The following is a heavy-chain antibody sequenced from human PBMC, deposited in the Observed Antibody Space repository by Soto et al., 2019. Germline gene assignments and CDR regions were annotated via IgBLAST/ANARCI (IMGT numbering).Heavy chain of an antibody. J-gene: IGHJ6*02. CDR3: ARDVGDYVHLYGMDV. CDR2: ISYDGSNK. D-gene: IGHD3-16*01. V-gene: IGHV3-30-3*01. Sequence: QVQLVESGGGVVQRGRSLRLSCAASGFTFSSYAMHWVRQAPGKGLEWVAVISYDGSNKYYADSVKGRFTISRDNSKNTLYLQMNSLRAEDTAVYYCARDVGDYVHLYGMDVWGQGTTVTVSS. CDR1: GFTFSSYA.